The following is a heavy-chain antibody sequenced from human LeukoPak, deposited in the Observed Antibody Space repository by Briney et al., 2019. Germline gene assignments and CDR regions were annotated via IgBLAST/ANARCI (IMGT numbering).Heavy chain of an antibody. CDR3: ARGLPYSGYGSDC. D-gene: IGHD5-12*01. CDR1: GYTFTRYD. CDR2: MDHNSGNT. V-gene: IGHV1-8*01. Sequence: SSVTVSFKASGYTFTRYDINWVRQAAGQGLEWMGWMDHNSGNTGYAQKFQGRVTMTRNTSISTAYMELSRMRSEDTAVYYCARGLPYSGYGSDCWGQGTLVTVSS. J-gene: IGHJ4*02.